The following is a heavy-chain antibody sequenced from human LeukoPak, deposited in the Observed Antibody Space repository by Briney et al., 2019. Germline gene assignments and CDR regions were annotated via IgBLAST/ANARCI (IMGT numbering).Heavy chain of an antibody. V-gene: IGHV3-66*01. CDR1: GFTVSSNY. Sequence: GGSPRLSCAASGFTVSSNYMSWVRQAPGKGLEWVSVIYSGGTTYYADSVKGRFTISRDNSKNTLYLQMNSLRVEDTAVYYCARKEVAYYDNVWGQGTLVTVSS. CDR2: IYSGGTT. D-gene: IGHD3-22*01. CDR3: ARKEVAYYDNV. J-gene: IGHJ4*02.